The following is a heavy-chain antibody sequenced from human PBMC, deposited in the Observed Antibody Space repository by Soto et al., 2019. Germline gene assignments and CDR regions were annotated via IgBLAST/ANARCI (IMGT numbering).Heavy chain of an antibody. CDR3: AREGNLPGIAAAPPGDWFDP. Sequence: SETLSLTSTVSGGSISSSRYYWGWIRQPPGKGLEWIGYIYYSGSTNYNPSLKSRVTISVDTSKNQFSLKLSSVTAADTAVYYCAREGNLPGIAAAPPGDWFDPWGQGTLVTVSS. V-gene: IGHV4-61*01. CDR1: GGSISSSRYY. CDR2: IYYSGST. D-gene: IGHD6-13*01. J-gene: IGHJ5*02.